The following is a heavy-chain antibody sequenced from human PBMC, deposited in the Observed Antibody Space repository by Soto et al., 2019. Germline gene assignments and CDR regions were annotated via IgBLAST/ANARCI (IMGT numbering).Heavy chain of an antibody. CDR2: TYYRSKWYN. V-gene: IGHV6-1*01. CDR3: ARGHSIAARSYYYYGMDV. Sequence: SQTLSLTCAISGDSVSSNSAAWNWIRQSPSRGLEWLGRTYYRSKWYNDYAVSVKSRITINPDTSKNQFSLQLNSVTPEDTAVYYCARGHSIAARSYYYYGMDVWGRGTTVTVSS. D-gene: IGHD6-6*01. CDR1: GDSVSSNSAA. J-gene: IGHJ6*02.